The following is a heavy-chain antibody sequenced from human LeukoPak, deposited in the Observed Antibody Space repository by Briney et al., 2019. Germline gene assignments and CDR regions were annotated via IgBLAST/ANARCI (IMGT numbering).Heavy chain of an antibody. CDR3: ASAGHDGIGYKVC. V-gene: IGHV4-4*02. J-gene: IGHJ4*02. CDR1: GGSISSSNW. Sequence: SGTLSLTCAVSGGSISSSNWWSWVRQPPGKGLEWIGEIYHSGSANYNPSLKSRVTISVDKSKNQFSLRLSSVTAADTAVYYCASAGHDGIGYKVCWGQGTPVTVSS. CDR2: IYHSGSA. D-gene: IGHD3-22*01.